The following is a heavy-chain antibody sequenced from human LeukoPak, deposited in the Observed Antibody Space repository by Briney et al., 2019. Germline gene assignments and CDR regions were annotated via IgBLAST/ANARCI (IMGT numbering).Heavy chain of an antibody. J-gene: IGHJ6*02. D-gene: IGHD6-19*01. CDR3: ARDRLVLDYYYGMDV. V-gene: IGHV3-21*01. CDR2: ISSSSSYI. Sequence: GGSLRLSCAASGFTFSSYSMNWVRQAPGKGLEWVSSISSSSSYIYYADSVKGRFTISRDNAKNSLYLQMNSLRAEDTAVYYCARDRLVLDYYYGMDVWGQGTTVTVSS. CDR1: GFTFSSYS.